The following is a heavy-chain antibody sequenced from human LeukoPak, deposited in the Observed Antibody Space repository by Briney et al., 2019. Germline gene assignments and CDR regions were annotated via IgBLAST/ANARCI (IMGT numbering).Heavy chain of an antibody. CDR2: ISSGSGTI. V-gene: IGHV3-48*02. D-gene: IGHD3-10*01. J-gene: IGHJ4*02. Sequence: GSLRLSCAASGFIFSSYSMNWGRQAPGKGLEWLSYISSGSGTIYYADSVKGRFTISRDNAKNSVYLQMNSLRDEDSAVYYCARGGNIDFWGQGTLVTVSS. CDR3: ARGGNIDF. CDR1: GFIFSSYS.